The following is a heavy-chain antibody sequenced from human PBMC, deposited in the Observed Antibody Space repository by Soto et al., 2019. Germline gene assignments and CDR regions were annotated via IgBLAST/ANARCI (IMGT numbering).Heavy chain of an antibody. V-gene: IGHV1-46*01. J-gene: IGHJ3*02. CDR2: INPNGGST. Sequence: ASVKVSCKASGCTFTGYYMHWVRQAPGQGLEWMGRINPNGGSTSYAQKFQGRVTMTRDTSTSTGYMELSSLRSEDAAVYYCERARYSSSSEHAFDIWGQGTMVTVSS. CDR1: GCTFTGYY. D-gene: IGHD6-6*01. CDR3: ERARYSSSSEHAFDI.